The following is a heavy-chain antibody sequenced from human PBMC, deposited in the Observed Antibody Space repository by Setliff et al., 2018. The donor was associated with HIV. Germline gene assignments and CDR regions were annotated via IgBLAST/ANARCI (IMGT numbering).Heavy chain of an antibody. Sequence: PSETLSLTCGVSGASITSGGYFWIWIRQPPGKGLQWIGEIHHSGITEYNPSLKSRATISLDTSKNQFSLKLNSVTAADTAVYFCARASRWGSIPFDCWGQGTLVTVSS. CDR1: GASITSGGYF. CDR2: IHHSGIT. J-gene: IGHJ4*02. D-gene: IGHD2-21*01. V-gene: IGHV4-39*07. CDR3: ARASRWGSIPFDC.